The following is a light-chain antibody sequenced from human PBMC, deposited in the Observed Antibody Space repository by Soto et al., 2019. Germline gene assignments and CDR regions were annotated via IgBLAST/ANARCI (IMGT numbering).Light chain of an antibody. CDR3: NSYTSRSTFWV. V-gene: IGLV2-14*01. CDR2: AVS. CDR1: SSDVDGYKY. J-gene: IGLJ3*02. Sequence: QSVLTQPASVSGSPGQSITISCTGTSSDVDGYKYVSWYQQHPGKAPKLMIYAVSNRPSGVSNRFSGSKSGDTASLTISGLQAEDEADYYCNSYTSRSTFWVFGGGTKLTVL.